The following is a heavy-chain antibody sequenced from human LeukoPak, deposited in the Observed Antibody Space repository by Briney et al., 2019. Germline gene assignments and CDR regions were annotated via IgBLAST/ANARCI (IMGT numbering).Heavy chain of an antibody. J-gene: IGHJ4*02. V-gene: IGHV3-30*18. CDR1: GFTFSSYG. CDR3: AKIAAAGIESTDY. D-gene: IGHD6-13*01. CDR2: ISYDGSNK. Sequence: GGSLRLSCAASGFTFSSYGMHWVRQAPGKGLEWVAVISYDGSNKYYADSVKGRFTISRDNSKNTLYLQMNSLRAEDTAVYYCAKIAAAGIESTDYWSQGTLVTVSS.